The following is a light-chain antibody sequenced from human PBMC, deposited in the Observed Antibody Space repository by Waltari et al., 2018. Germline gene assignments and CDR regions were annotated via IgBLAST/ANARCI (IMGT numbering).Light chain of an antibody. CDR2: EAT. J-gene: IGLJ1*01. Sequence: SALTQPASVSGSPGQSITISCTGTSSDIGTYHFVSWYQEYPGKAPKLIIYEATKRPEGVSDRFSASMSGTPASLTISGLQADDEADYSCCSYAGGTAYVFGTGTRVTVL. CDR1: SSDIGTYHF. V-gene: IGLV2-23*01. CDR3: CSYAGGTAYV.